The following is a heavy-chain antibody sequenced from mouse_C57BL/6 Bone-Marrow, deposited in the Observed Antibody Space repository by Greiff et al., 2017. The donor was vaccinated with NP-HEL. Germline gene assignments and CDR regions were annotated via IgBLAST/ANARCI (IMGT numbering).Heavy chain of an antibody. J-gene: IGHJ3*01. CDR2: ILPGSGST. V-gene: IGHV1-9*01. Sequence: VKLQESGAELMKPGASVKLSCKATGYTFTGYWIEWVKQRPGHGLEWIGEILPGSGSTNYNEKFKGKATFTADTSSNTAYMQLSSPTTEDSAIYYCARGQPGFAYWGQGTLVTVSA. CDR3: ARGQPGFAY. D-gene: IGHD6-1*01. CDR1: GYTFTGYW.